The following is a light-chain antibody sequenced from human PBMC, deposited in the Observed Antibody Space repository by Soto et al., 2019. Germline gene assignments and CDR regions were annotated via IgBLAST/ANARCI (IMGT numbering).Light chain of an antibody. CDR1: SSDVGGYNY. CDR3: SSHTSYSTRV. V-gene: IGLV2-14*01. CDR2: EVS. Sequence: VLTQPASVSGSPGQSIAISCTGTSSDVGGYNYVSWYQQHPGKAPKLMIHEVSNRPSGISDRFSGSKSGNTASLTISGLQADDEADYYCSSHTSYSTRVFGTGTKVTVL. J-gene: IGLJ1*01.